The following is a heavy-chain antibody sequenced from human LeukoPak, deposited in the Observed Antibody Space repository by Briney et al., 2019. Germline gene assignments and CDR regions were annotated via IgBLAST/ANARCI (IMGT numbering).Heavy chain of an antibody. D-gene: IGHD1-1*01. CDR3: ARGRVSSSTWYSTYYYYFYTDV. V-gene: IGHV4-59*01. Sequence: SETLSLTCSVSDDSITMYYWTWIRQPPGKGLEWIGYVDHTGSTNFNPSLNGRVSISRDTTNNLFSLRLRSVTAADTAVYFCARGRVSSSTWYSTYYYYFYTDVWGKGTTVTVSS. CDR2: VDHTGST. CDR1: DDSITMYY. J-gene: IGHJ6*03.